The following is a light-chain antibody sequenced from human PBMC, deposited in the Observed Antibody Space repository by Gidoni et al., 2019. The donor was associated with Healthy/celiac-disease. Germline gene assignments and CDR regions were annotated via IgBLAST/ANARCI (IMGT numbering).Light chain of an antibody. Sequence: SSELTHPPSLSVSPGQTARITFSGDALPNQYAYWYTQKQGQAPLLVLYKDSERPSGIHERFSGSSEGTTVTLTISGVQAEDEADYYCQSADSSGTYPVVCGGGTKLTVL. CDR2: KDS. V-gene: IGLV3-25*03. J-gene: IGLJ2*01. CDR1: ALPNQY. CDR3: QSADSSGTYPVV.